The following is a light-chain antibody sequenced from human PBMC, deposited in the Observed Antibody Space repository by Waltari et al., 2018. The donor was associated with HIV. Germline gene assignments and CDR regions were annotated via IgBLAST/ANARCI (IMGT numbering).Light chain of an antibody. CDR3: CSYASDRSVL. CDR1: SSDIGSYNI. CDR2: EVS. Sequence: QSALTQPAYVSGSPGQSITFSCTGTSSDIGSYNIVSWFQQHPGTAPKLMIYEVSKRPSGVSYRFSGSKSGNTASLTISGLQAEDEADYYCCSYASDRSVLFGGGTKLTVL. J-gene: IGLJ2*01. V-gene: IGLV2-23*02.